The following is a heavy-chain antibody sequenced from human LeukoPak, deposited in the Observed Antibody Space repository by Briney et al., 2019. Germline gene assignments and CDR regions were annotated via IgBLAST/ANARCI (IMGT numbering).Heavy chain of an antibody. D-gene: IGHD6-19*01. V-gene: IGHV3-11*04. CDR3: ARDPDSSGWFGNWFDP. Sequence: GGSLRLSCAASGFTFSDYYMSWIRQAPGKGLEWVSYISSSGSTIYYADSVKGRFTISRDNAKNSLYLQMNSLRAEDTAVYYCARDPDSSGWFGNWFDPWGQGTLVTVSS. CDR1: GFTFSDYY. CDR2: ISSSGSTI. J-gene: IGHJ5*02.